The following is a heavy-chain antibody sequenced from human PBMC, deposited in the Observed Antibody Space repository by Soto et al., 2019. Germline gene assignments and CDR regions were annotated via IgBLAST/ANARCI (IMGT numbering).Heavy chain of an antibody. D-gene: IGHD3-22*01. CDR3: ARDPSYYYDSSGYPGYAFDI. V-gene: IGHV1-69*13. J-gene: IGHJ3*02. Sequence: ASVKVSCKASGGTFSSYAISWVRQAPGQGLERMGGIIPIFGTANYAQKFQGRVTITADESTSTAYMELSSLRSEDTAVYYCARDPSYYYDSSGYPGYAFDIWGQGTMVTVS. CDR2: IIPIFGTA. CDR1: GGTFSSYA.